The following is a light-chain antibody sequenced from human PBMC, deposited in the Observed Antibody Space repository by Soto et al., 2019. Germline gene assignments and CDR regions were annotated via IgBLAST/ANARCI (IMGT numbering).Light chain of an antibody. Sequence: SVLPQSPGTLSLSPGERATLSCRASQGVSSNLAWYQQKPGQAPRLLIYGASNRATGIPARFSGSGSGTDFTLTISSLEPEDFAVYYCQQRSNTFGPGTKVDIK. CDR1: QGVSSN. J-gene: IGKJ3*01. V-gene: IGKV3D-11*01. CDR3: QQRSNT. CDR2: GAS.